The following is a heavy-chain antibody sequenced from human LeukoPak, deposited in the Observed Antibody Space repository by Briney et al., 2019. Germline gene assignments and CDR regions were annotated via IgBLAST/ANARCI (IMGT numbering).Heavy chain of an antibody. D-gene: IGHD4-17*01. Sequence: GGSLRLSCAASGYTFSRYWMRWVRQGPGKGLVWVSRINEDGSSTSYAESVRGRFTISRDNAKNTLYLQMNSLRAEDAAVYYCTTDTLGARDSWGQGTLVTVSS. CDR1: GYTFSRYW. CDR2: INEDGSST. J-gene: IGHJ4*02. V-gene: IGHV3-74*01. CDR3: TTDTLGARDS.